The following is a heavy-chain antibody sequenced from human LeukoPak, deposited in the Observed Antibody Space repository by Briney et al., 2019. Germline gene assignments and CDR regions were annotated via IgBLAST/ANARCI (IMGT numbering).Heavy chain of an antibody. J-gene: IGHJ5*02. Sequence: GGSLRLSCAASGFTFSSNWMAWLRQAPGKGLEWVANINPDGSETYYVDSVKGRFTISRDNAKPSLYLQMDSLRAEDTAVYSCGRWGIPATIDHWGQGTLVTVSS. V-gene: IGHV3-7*01. D-gene: IGHD1-26*01. CDR1: GFTFSSNW. CDR2: INPDGSET. CDR3: GRWGIPATIDH.